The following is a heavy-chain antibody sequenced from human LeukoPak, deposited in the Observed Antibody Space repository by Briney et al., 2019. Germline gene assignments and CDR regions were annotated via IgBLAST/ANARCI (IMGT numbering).Heavy chain of an antibody. Sequence: ASVKVSCKASGGTFSSYAICWVRQAPGQGLEWMGGIIPIFGTANYAQKFQGRVTITTGESTSTAYMELSSLRSEDTAVYYCARGNYSGYYYYSGEDYWGQGTLVTVSS. D-gene: IGHD3-22*01. CDR3: ARGNYSGYYYYSGEDY. V-gene: IGHV1-69*05. CDR1: GGTFSSYA. J-gene: IGHJ4*02. CDR2: IIPIFGTA.